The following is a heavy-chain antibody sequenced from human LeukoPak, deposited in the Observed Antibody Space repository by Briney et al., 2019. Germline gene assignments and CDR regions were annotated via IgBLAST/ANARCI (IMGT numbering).Heavy chain of an antibody. Sequence: GSLRLSCAASGFTFSSYAMHWVRQAPGKGLEWVAVISYDGSNKYYADSVKGRFTISRDNSKNTLYLQMNSLRAEDTAVYYCARRPGVATQGRGGSDYWGQGTLVTVSS. CDR1: GFTFSSYA. V-gene: IGHV3-30*04. J-gene: IGHJ4*02. CDR2: ISYDGSNK. CDR3: ARRPGVATQGRGGSDY. D-gene: IGHD5-12*01.